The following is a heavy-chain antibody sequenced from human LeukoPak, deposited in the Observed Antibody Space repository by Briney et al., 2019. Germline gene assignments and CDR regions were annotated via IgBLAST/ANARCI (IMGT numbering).Heavy chain of an antibody. D-gene: IGHD3-22*01. J-gene: IGHJ6*02. V-gene: IGHV5-51*01. CDR1: GYSFTSYW. CDR2: IYPGDSDT. Sequence: GESLKISCKGSGYSFTSYWIGWVRQMPGKGLEWMGIIYPGDSDTRYSPSFQGQVTISADKSISTAYLQWSSLKASDTAMYYCARQRYYDSYYYYYGMDVWGQGTTVTVSS. CDR3: ARQRYYDSYYYYYGMDV.